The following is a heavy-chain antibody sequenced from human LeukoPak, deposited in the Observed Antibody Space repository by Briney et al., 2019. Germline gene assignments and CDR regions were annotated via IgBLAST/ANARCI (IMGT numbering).Heavy chain of an antibody. V-gene: IGHV3-23*01. CDR1: GFTFSSYA. CDR3: AKARTYYYDSSGLDAFDI. D-gene: IGHD3-22*01. Sequence: GGSLRLSCAASGFTFSSYAMSWVRQAPGKGLEWVSAISGSGGSTYYADSVKGRFTISRDNSKNTLYLQMNSLRAEDTAVYYCAKARTYYYDSSGLDAFDIWGQGTMVTVSS. J-gene: IGHJ3*02. CDR2: ISGSGGST.